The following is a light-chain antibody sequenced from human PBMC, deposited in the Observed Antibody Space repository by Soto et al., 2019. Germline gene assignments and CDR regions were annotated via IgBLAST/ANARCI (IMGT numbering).Light chain of an antibody. CDR2: SFN. CDR3: AAWDDSLNGYV. V-gene: IGLV1-44*01. CDR1: SSNIGSNT. Sequence: QAVVTQPPSASGTPGQRVTISCSGSSSNIGSNTVNWYQQLPGTAPKLLMYSFNERPSGVPDRFSGSKSGTSASLAIRGLQFEDEAEYYCAAWDDSLNGYVFGTGTKLTVL. J-gene: IGLJ1*01.